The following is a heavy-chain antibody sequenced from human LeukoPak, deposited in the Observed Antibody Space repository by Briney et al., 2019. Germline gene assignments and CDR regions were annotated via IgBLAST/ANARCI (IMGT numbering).Heavy chain of an antibody. CDR1: GFNFGNAW. Sequence: GGSLRLSCAASGFNFGNAWMYWVRQAPGKGLEWVGRIKSKVDGGAIDYPTPVKARSTMSRDDSRNILYLQMNSLKTEDTARYYCATDTFYMKGFDPWGQGTQVIVSS. CDR3: ATDTFYMKGFDP. J-gene: IGHJ5*02. CDR2: IKSKVDGGAI. D-gene: IGHD2/OR15-2a*01. V-gene: IGHV3-15*07.